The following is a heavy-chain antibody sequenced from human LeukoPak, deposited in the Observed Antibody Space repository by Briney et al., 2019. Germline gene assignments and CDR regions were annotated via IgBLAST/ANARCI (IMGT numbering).Heavy chain of an antibody. CDR3: ARVSSGWSHYYYYGMDV. J-gene: IGHJ6*02. D-gene: IGHD6-19*01. V-gene: IGHV3-33*01. CDR1: GFTFSSYG. Sequence: GRSLRLSCAASGFTFSSYGMHWVRQAPGKGLEWVAVIWYDGSNKYYADSVEGRFTISRDNSKNTLYLQMNSLRAEDTAVYYCARVSSGWSHYYYYGMDVWGQGTTVTVSS. CDR2: IWYDGSNK.